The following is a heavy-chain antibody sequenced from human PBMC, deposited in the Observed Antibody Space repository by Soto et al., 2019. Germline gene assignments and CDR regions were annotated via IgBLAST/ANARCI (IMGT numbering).Heavy chain of an antibody. V-gene: IGHV1-2*02. CDR2: ITPNSGGT. D-gene: IGHD4-17*01. Sequence: QVQLVQSGAEVKKPGASVKVSCKASGYTFTGYYLHWVRQAPGQGLEWMGWITPNSGGTNYAQKLQGRVTMTRDTSISTAYMELSRLRSDDTAVYYCARVDYGDYVGGYYYYYGMDVWGQGTTVTVSS. CDR3: ARVDYGDYVGGYYYYYGMDV. CDR1: GYTFTGYY. J-gene: IGHJ6*02.